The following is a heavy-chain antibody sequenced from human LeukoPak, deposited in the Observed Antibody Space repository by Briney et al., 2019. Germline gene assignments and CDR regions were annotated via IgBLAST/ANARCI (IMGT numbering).Heavy chain of an antibody. Sequence: SETLSLACAVYGGSFSGYYWSWIRQPPGKGLEWIGEINHSGSANYNPSLKSRVTISVDTSKNQFSLKLSSVTAADTAVYYCARVGHRSYYYGMDVWGQGTTVTVSS. CDR2: INHSGSA. V-gene: IGHV4-34*01. CDR3: ARVGHRSYYYGMDV. CDR1: GGSFSGYY. J-gene: IGHJ6*02. D-gene: IGHD1-14*01.